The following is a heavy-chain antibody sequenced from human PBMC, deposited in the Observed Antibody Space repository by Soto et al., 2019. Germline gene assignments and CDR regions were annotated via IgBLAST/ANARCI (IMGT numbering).Heavy chain of an antibody. V-gene: IGHV4-39*01. CDR3: ARQPRGDFWSGYPKSPTYYGMDV. CDR2: IYYSGST. D-gene: IGHD3-3*01. CDR1: GGSISSSSYY. J-gene: IGHJ6*02. Sequence: SETLSLTCTVSGGSISSSSYYWGWIRQPPGKGLEWIGSIYYSGSTYYNPSLKSRVTISVDTSKNQFSLKLSSVTAADTAVYYCARQPRGDFWSGYPKSPTYYGMDVWGQGTTVTVSS.